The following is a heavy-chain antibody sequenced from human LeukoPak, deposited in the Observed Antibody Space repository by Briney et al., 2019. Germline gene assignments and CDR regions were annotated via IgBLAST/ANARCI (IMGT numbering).Heavy chain of an antibody. D-gene: IGHD3-10*01. CDR1: GFTFSIYG. Sequence: GGSLRLSCASSGFTFSIYGMHCVRQAPGKGLEWVAAISYNGSNTFYADAVKDRLTISRDNSKNTLYLQMNSLRAEHTAVYFCAKRFLSSDFDYGGQGPLVSVSS. CDR2: ISYNGSNT. V-gene: IGHV3-30*18. J-gene: IGHJ4*02. CDR3: AKRFLSSDFDY.